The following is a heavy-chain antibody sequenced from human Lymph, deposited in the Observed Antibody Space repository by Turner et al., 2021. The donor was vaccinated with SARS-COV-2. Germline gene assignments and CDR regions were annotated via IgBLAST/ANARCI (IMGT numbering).Heavy chain of an antibody. CDR3: AKRKYQLLAGDFDY. D-gene: IGHD2-2*01. CDR2: ISVSGSSA. CDR1: GFTFSSYA. J-gene: IGHJ4*02. V-gene: IGHV3-23*01. Sequence: EVQLLESGGGLVQPGGSLRLSCAASGFTFSSYAMSWVRQAPGKGLEWVSSISVSGSSAYYADSVKGRFTISRDNSKNTLYLQRNSLRAEDTAVYYCAKRKYQLLAGDFDYWGQGTLVTVSS.